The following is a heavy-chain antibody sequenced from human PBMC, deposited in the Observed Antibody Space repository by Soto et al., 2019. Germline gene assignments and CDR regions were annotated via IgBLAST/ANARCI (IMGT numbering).Heavy chain of an antibody. CDR3: ARAKGAAYSAFDI. Sequence: EVQLVESGGGLVQPGGSLRLSCAASGFTFGRHWMHWIRQTPGEGLVSISRVNPEATITDYADSVRGRFTISRDNGKSTLYLEMHSLTGEDTGVYYCARAKGAAYSAFDIWGQGTKVTVSS. D-gene: IGHD2-21*01. J-gene: IGHJ3*02. V-gene: IGHV3-74*01. CDR1: GFTFGRHW. CDR2: VNPEATIT.